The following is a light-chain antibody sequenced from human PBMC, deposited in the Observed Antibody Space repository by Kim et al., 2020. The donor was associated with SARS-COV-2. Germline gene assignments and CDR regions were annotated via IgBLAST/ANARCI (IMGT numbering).Light chain of an antibody. Sequence: GQRVTISCSGSTSNIANNYVSWYQQLPGTAPKLLIYDNYDRPSGIPDRFAGSKSGTSATLDISGLQTGDEAEYYCGTWDNSLRAVVLGGGTQLTVL. J-gene: IGLJ2*01. CDR3: GTWDNSLRAVV. V-gene: IGLV1-51*01. CDR1: TSNIANNY. CDR2: DNY.